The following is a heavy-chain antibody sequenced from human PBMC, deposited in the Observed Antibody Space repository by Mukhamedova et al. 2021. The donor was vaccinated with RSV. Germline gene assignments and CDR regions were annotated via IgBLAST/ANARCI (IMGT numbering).Heavy chain of an antibody. Sequence: PGDSDTRYSPSFQGQVTISADKSISTAYLQWSSLKASDTAMYYCARLKLVQGPGKGFDPWGQGTLVTVSS. CDR3: ARLKLVQGPGKGFDP. J-gene: IGHJ5*02. D-gene: IGHD1-14*01. CDR2: PGDSDT. V-gene: IGHV5-51*01.